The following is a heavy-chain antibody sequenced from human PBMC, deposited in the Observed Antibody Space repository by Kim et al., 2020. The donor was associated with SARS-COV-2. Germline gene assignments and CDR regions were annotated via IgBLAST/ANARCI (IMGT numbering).Heavy chain of an antibody. CDR1: GYTFTSYA. Sequence: ASVKVSCKASGYTFTSYAMHWVRQAPGQRLEWMGWINAGNGNTKYSQKFQGRVTITRDTSASTAYMELSSLRSEDTAVYYCARVSLGEVAGFDYWGQGTLVTVSS. CDR2: INAGNGNT. D-gene: IGHD6-19*01. V-gene: IGHV1-3*01. CDR3: ARVSLGEVAGFDY. J-gene: IGHJ4*02.